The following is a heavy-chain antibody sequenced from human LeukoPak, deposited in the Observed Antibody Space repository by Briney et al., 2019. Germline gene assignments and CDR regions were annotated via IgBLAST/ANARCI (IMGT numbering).Heavy chain of an antibody. J-gene: IGHJ3*02. D-gene: IGHD1-26*01. Sequence: GGSLRLSCAGSGFTFNTYEMHWVRQAPGKGLEWVSYISSSGTTIYYADSVKGRFTISRDNAKNSLYLQMNSLRADDTAVYYCARGFGGGSYWGYAFDIWGQGTMVTASS. V-gene: IGHV3-48*03. CDR2: ISSSGTTI. CDR3: ARGFGGGSYWGYAFDI. CDR1: GFTFNTYE.